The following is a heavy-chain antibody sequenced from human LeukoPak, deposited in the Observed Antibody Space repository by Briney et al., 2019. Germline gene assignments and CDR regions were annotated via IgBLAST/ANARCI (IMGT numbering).Heavy chain of an antibody. CDR1: GGSISSYY. Sequence: SETLSLTCTVSGGSISSYYWSWIRQPPGKGLEWIGYIYYSGSTNYNPSLKSRVTISVDTSKNQFSLKLSSVTAADTAVYYCAREIAAAGTFGYWGQGTLVTVSS. J-gene: IGHJ4*02. V-gene: IGHV4-59*01. CDR2: IYYSGST. CDR3: AREIAAAGTFGY. D-gene: IGHD6-13*01.